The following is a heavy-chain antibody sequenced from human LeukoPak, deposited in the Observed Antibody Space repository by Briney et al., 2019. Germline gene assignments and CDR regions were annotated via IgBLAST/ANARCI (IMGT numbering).Heavy chain of an antibody. CDR1: KFTFSSYW. D-gene: IGHD3-16*01. CDR2: MNQLGNEK. CDR3: ARGTYYYEF. V-gene: IGHV3-7*04. J-gene: IGHJ4*02. Sequence: PGGSLRLSCAASKFTFSSYWMSWVRQAPGKGLEWVAYMNQLGNEKNYLDSVKGRFTISRGNAKNSLYLQMSSLRAEGTAVYYCARGTYYYEFWGQGTLVTVSS.